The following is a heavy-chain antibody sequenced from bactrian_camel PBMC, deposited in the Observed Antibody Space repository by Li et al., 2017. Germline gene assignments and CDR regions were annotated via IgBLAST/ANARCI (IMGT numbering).Heavy chain of an antibody. CDR2: ISSDGRT. Sequence: HVQLVESGGGSAEAGGSLRLSCTASGFDFDDFDMGWYRQGPGNECELVSTISSDGRTTYADSVKGRFTISQDNAKNTAYLQMSTLKPEDTAVYYCVVDPPPYCYTPNNYFGQGTQVTVS. CDR1: GFDFDDFD. J-gene: IGHJ4*01. V-gene: IGHV3S60*01. CDR3: VVDPPPYCYTPNNY. D-gene: IGHD2*01.